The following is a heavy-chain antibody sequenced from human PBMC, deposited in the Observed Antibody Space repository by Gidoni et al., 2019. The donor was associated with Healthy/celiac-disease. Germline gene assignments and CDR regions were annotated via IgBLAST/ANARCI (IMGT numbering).Heavy chain of an antibody. V-gene: IGHV4-34*01. CDR3: ARGGYGDYLDAFDI. J-gene: IGHJ3*02. D-gene: IGHD4-17*01. CDR2: INHSGST. Sequence: QVQLQQWGAGLLKPSETLSLTCAVYGGSFSGYYWSWIRQPPGKGLEWIGEINHSGSTNYNPSLKRRVTISVDTSKNQFSLKLSSVTAADTAVYYCARGGYGDYLDAFDIWGQGTMVTVSS. CDR1: GGSFSGYY.